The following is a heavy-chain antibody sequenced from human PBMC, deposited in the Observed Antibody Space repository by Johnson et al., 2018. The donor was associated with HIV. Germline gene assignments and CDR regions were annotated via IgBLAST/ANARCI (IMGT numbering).Heavy chain of an antibody. V-gene: IGHV3-7*01. CDR1: GFTFSSYW. CDR3: ARVYARTPGAFDI. D-gene: IGHD2-2*01. Sequence: VQLVESGGGLVQPGGSLRLSCAASGFTFSSYWMSWVRKAPGKGLEWVANIKQDGSEKYYVDSVKGRFTISRDNAKNSLYLKMNSLRAEDTAVYYCARVYARTPGAFDIWGQGTMVTVSS. J-gene: IGHJ3*02. CDR2: IKQDGSEK.